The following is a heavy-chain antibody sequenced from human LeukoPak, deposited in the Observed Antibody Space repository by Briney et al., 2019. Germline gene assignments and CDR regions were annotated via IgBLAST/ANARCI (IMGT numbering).Heavy chain of an antibody. J-gene: IGHJ5*02. CDR3: AKTPYYYDSSGFDP. CDR2: ISGSGGST. CDR1: GFTFSSYA. V-gene: IGHV3-23*01. D-gene: IGHD3-22*01. Sequence: GGSLRLSCAASGFTFSSYAMSWVRQAPGKGLEWVPAISGSGGSTYYADSVKGRFTISRDNSKNTLYLQMNSLRAEDTAVYYCAKTPYYYDSSGFDPWGQGTLVTVSS.